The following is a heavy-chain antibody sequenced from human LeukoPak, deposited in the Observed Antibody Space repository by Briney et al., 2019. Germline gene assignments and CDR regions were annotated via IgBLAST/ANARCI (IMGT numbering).Heavy chain of an antibody. D-gene: IGHD6-13*01. CDR3: ARMRYSSSWGPFLDY. J-gene: IGHJ4*02. V-gene: IGHV3-7*01. CDR2: IKQDGSEK. Sequence: LAGGSLRLSCAASGFTFSSYWMSWVRQAPGKGLEWVANIKQDGSEKYYVDSVKGRFTISRDNAKNSLYLQMNSLRAEDTAVYYCARMRYSSSWGPFLDYWGQGTLVTVSS. CDR1: GFTFSSYW.